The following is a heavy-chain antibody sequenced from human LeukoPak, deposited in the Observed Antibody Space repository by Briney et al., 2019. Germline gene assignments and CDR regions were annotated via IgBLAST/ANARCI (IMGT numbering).Heavy chain of an antibody. D-gene: IGHD5-18*01. Sequence: AGGSLRLSCAASGFTFSNYWMSWVRQAPGKGLEWVANIKQDGSEKYHVDSVKGRFTISRDNAKNSLYLQMNSLRAEDTAVYYCTSDTVNTAVGIDYWGQGTLVTVSS. CDR3: TSDTVNTAVGIDY. CDR1: GFTFSNYW. J-gene: IGHJ4*02. V-gene: IGHV3-7*02. CDR2: IKQDGSEK.